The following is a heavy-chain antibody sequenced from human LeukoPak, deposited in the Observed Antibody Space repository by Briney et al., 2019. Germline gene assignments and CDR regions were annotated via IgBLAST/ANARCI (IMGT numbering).Heavy chain of an antibody. CDR3: AKVAASIFGVVIPINWFDP. CDR1: GFSFSNYA. J-gene: IGHJ5*02. Sequence: GGSLRLSCAASGFSFSNYAMSWVRQAPGKGLEWVSAISGSGGSTYYADSVKGRFTISRDNSKNTLYLQMNSLRAEDTAVYYCAKVAASIFGVVIPINWFDPWGQGTLVTVSS. V-gene: IGHV3-23*01. D-gene: IGHD3-3*01. CDR2: ISGSGGST.